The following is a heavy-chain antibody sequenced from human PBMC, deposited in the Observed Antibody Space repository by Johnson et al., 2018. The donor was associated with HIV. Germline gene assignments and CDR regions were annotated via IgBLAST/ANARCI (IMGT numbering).Heavy chain of an antibody. D-gene: IGHD5-24*01. V-gene: IGHV3-30*19. J-gene: IGHJ3*02. CDR3: ASGRWSDGNNPTGAFDI. CDR2: ISYDGSNK. Sequence: QVQLVESGGGVVQPGRSLRLSCAASGFTFSTYGMHWVRQAPGKGLEWVAVISYDGSNKYYSDSVKGRFTISRDNSKNTLYLQMNSLRAEDTAVYYCASGRWSDGNNPTGAFDICGQGTMVTVSS. CDR1: GFTFSTYG.